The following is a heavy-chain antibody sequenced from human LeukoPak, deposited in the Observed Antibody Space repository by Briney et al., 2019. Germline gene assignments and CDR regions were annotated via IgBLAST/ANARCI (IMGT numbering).Heavy chain of an antibody. D-gene: IGHD5-18*01. CDR2: IYYSGST. CDR1: GGSISSYY. J-gene: IGHJ4*02. Sequence: SETLSLTCTVSGGSISSYYWSWLRQPPGKGLEWLGYIYYSGSTNYNPSLKSRVTISVDTSKNQFSLKLSSVTAADTAVYYCARSDTAMVTNYWGQGTLVTASS. CDR3: ARSDTAMVTNY. V-gene: IGHV4-59*08.